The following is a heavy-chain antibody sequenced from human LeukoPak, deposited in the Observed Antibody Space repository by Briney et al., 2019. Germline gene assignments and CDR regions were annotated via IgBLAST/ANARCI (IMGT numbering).Heavy chain of an antibody. CDR2: ISSSSSYI. V-gene: IGHV3-21*01. J-gene: IGHJ3*02. Sequence: PGGSLRLSCAASGFTFGPYSMNWVRQAPGKGLEWVSSISSSSSYIKYADSVKGRFTISKDNAKNSLYQQMNSLRAEDTALYYCARHPGIAAADAFDIWGQGTMVTVSS. CDR3: ARHPGIAAADAFDI. CDR1: GFTFGPYS. D-gene: IGHD6-13*01.